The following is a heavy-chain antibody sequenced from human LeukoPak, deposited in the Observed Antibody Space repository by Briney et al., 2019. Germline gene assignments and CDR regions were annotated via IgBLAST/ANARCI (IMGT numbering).Heavy chain of an antibody. CDR3: ARRFLAAAATGRSSFDI. D-gene: IGHD6-13*01. Sequence: GQSLQISCKASGFSFTSYWIAWVRQMPGKGLEWMGIIYPANSDTKYSPSFKGQVTMSADKSISTAYLQWSSLKASDTAMYYCARRFLAAAATGRSSFDIWGQGTKVMVS. V-gene: IGHV5-51*01. CDR1: GFSFTSYW. J-gene: IGHJ3*02. CDR2: IYPANSDT.